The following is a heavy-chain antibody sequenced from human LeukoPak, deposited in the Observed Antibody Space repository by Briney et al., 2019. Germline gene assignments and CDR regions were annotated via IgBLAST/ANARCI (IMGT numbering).Heavy chain of an antibody. Sequence: GASVKVSCKASGYTFTGYYMHWVRQAPGQGLEWMGWINPNSGGTNYAQKFQGRVTMTRETSISKAYMELSRLRSDDTAVYYCATWAGGSGSYFLWGQGTLVTVSS. CDR3: ATWAGGSGSYFL. CDR2: INPNSGGT. J-gene: IGHJ4*02. V-gene: IGHV1-2*02. D-gene: IGHD3-10*01. CDR1: GYTFTGYY.